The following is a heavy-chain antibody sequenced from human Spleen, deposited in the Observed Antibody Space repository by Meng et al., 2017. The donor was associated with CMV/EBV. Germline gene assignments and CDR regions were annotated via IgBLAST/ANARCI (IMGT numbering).Heavy chain of an antibody. D-gene: IGHD6-6*01. Sequence: GESLKISCAASGFTFSSYWMSWVRQAPGKGLEWVANIKQDGSEKYYVDSVKGRFTISRDNAKNSLYLQMNSLRAEDTAVYYCARDRGYSSSSWYYYGMDVWGQGTTVPSP. CDR2: IKQDGSEK. CDR1: GFTFSSYW. CDR3: ARDRGYSSSSWYYYGMDV. J-gene: IGHJ6*02. V-gene: IGHV3-7*01.